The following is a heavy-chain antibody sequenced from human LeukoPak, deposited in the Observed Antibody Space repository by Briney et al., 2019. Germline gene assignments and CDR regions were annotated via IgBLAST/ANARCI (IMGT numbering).Heavy chain of an antibody. V-gene: IGHV6-1*01. CDR3: ARDDDDRAKHEDFWSGYPENWFDP. J-gene: IGHJ5*02. D-gene: IGHD3-3*01. CDR2: TYYRSKWYN. Sequence: SQTLSLTCAISGDSVSSNSAAWNWIRQSPSRGLEWLGRTYYRSKWYNDYAVSVKSRITINPDTSKNQFSLQLNSVTPEDTAVYYCARDDDDRAKHEDFWSGYPENWFDPWGQGTLVTVSS. CDR1: GDSVSSNSAA.